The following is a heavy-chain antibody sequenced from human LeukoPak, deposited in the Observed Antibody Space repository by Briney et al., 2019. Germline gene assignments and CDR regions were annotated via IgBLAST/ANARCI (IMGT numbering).Heavy chain of an antibody. CDR3: GKVVTTWAFDI. J-gene: IGHJ3*02. Sequence: GGSLRLSCVVSGFSVSNYAMGWVRQAAGKGLEWVSGITTAADSYYRDSVEGRFTTSRDNSKNILYLQMNSLRAEDTAIYYCGKVVTTWAFDIWGQGTMVTVSS. CDR1: GFSVSNYA. CDR2: ITTAADS. V-gene: IGHV3-23*01. D-gene: IGHD4-17*01.